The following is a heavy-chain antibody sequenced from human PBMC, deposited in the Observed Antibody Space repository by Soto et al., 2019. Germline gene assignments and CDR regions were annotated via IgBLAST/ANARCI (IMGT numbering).Heavy chain of an antibody. CDR1: GGTFSSYA. D-gene: IGHD2-21*02. V-gene: IGHV1-69*01. CDR3: AIAYCGGDCYSYYYYYGMDV. J-gene: IGHJ6*04. Sequence: QVQLVQSGAEVKKPGSSVKVSCKASGGTFSSYAISWVRQAPGQGLEWMGGIIPIFGTANYAQKFQGRVTITADESTSTAYMELSSLRSEDTAVYYCAIAYCGGDCYSYYYYYGMDVWGEGTTVTVSS. CDR2: IIPIFGTA.